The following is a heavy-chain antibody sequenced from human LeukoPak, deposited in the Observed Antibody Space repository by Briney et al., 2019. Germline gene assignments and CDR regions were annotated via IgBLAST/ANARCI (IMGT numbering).Heavy chain of an antibody. Sequence: GGSLRLSCAASGFTFNNYAMSWVRQAPGKGPEWVSAVTGSGGDTFYEDSVKGRFTISRDNSKNTLSLQMNSLRVEDTALYYCAKSRAAATTLLFDYWGQGTLVTVSS. J-gene: IGHJ4*02. D-gene: IGHD6-13*01. V-gene: IGHV3-23*01. CDR2: VTGSGGDT. CDR3: AKSRAAATTLLFDY. CDR1: GFTFNNYA.